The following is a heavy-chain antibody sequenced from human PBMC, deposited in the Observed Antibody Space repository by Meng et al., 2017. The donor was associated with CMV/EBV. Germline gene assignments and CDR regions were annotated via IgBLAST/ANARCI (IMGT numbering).Heavy chain of an antibody. Sequence: GGSLRLTCAASGFTFSNAWMSWVRQAPGKGLEWVSRIKSKTDGGTTDYAAPVKGRFTISRDDSKNTLYLQMNSLKTEDTAVYYCTTSDSSGYYRYYYYGMDVWGQGTTVTVSS. CDR2: IKSKTDGGTT. CDR3: TTSDSSGYYRYYYYGMDV. V-gene: IGHV3-15*01. D-gene: IGHD3-22*01. J-gene: IGHJ6*02. CDR1: GFTFSNAW.